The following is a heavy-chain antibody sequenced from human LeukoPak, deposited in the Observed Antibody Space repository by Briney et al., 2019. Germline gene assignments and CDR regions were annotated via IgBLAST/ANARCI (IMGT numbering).Heavy chain of an antibody. D-gene: IGHD6-19*01. CDR2: IYYSGST. CDR3: AREDNDQRQWLGSLDAFDI. Sequence: SETLSLTCTVSGASISSGGYYWSWIRQHPRKGLEWIGYIYYSGSTYYNPSLKSRLTISVDTFKNQFSLKLSSVTAADTAVYYCAREDNDQRQWLGSLDAFDIWGQGTMVTVSS. J-gene: IGHJ3*02. V-gene: IGHV4-31*03. CDR1: GASISSGGYY.